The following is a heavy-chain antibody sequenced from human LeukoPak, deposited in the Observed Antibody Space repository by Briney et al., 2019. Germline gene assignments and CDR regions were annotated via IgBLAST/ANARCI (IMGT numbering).Heavy chain of an antibody. CDR1: GFTFSNYG. J-gene: IGHJ4*02. CDR2: IGGDGGST. Sequence: GGSLRLSCVGSGFTFSNYGMTWVRQAPGKGLEWVSAIGGDGGSTDYADSVKGRFTISRDNSKNTLYLQMNSLRAEDTALYYCAKRVGGTPDYWGLGTLVTVSS. V-gene: IGHV3-23*01. D-gene: IGHD1-26*01. CDR3: AKRVGGTPDY.